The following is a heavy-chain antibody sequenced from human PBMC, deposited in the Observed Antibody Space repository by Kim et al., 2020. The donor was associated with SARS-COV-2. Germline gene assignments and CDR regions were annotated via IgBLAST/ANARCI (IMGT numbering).Heavy chain of an antibody. V-gene: IGHV3-48*04. Sequence: GGSLRLSCAASGFTFSSYSMNWVRQAPGKGLEWVSYISSSSSTIYYADSVKGRFTISRDNAKNSLYLQMNSLRAEDTAVYYAVGATTANYYYYGMDVWGQGTTVTVSS. D-gene: IGHD1-26*01. CDR1: GFTFSSYS. CDR2: ISSSSSTI. J-gene: IGHJ6*02. CDR3: VGATTANYYYYGMDV.